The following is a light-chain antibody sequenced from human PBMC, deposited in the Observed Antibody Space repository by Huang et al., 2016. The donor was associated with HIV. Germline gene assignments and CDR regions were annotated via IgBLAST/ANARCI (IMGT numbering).Light chain of an antibody. V-gene: IGKV3-15*01. CDR3: QQYDTWPPLT. CDR2: GAS. CDR1: QCVGGK. J-gene: IGKJ4*01. Sequence: ILLTPFPATLSESPGQRVTLSCRASQCVGGKLAWYQQRPGQVPRLLSYGASTRDPTIPDRFSGRGCGTELARTISSLQSEDCAVYYCQQYDTWPPLTFGGGTKV.